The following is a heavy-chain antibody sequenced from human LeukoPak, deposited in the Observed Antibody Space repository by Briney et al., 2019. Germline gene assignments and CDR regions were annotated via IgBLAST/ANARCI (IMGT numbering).Heavy chain of an antibody. J-gene: IGHJ4*02. Sequence: GGSLRLSCAASGFTFSSYWIHWVRQAPGKGLVWVSRINSDGSRTTYADSVKGRFTISRDNAKNTLYLQMNSLRVEDTAVYYCARGHGSGYYNDYWGQGTLVTVSS. D-gene: IGHD3-22*01. V-gene: IGHV3-74*03. CDR3: ARGHGSGYYNDY. CDR1: GFTFSSYW. CDR2: INSDGSRT.